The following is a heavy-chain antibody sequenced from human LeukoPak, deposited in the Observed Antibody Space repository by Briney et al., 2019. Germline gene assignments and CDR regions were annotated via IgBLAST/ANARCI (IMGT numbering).Heavy chain of an antibody. V-gene: IGHV3-13*01. CDR2: IGIRGDT. D-gene: IGHD6-19*01. Sequence: PGGSLRLSRAASGFTLIDYGMHWVRQVIGKGLEWVSDIGIRGDTHYSGSVKGRFTISRENAESSLYLRMNSLRAEDTAVYYCARGGIQVSGIDEFDYWGQGTLVTVSS. CDR3: ARGGIQVSGIDEFDY. J-gene: IGHJ4*02. CDR1: GFTLIDYG.